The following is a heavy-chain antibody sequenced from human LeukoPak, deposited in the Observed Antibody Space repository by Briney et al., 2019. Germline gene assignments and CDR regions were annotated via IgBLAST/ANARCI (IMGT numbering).Heavy chain of an antibody. CDR1: GFTFSSYA. D-gene: IGHD6-19*01. CDR2: ISGSGGST. V-gene: IGHV3-23*01. CDR3: ARTPGYSSGWYGGDY. Sequence: GGSLRLSCAASGFTFSSYAMSWVRQAPGKGLEWVSAISGSGGSTYYADSVKGRLTISRDNSKNTLYLQMNSLRAEDTAVYYCARTPGYSSGWYGGDYWGQGTLVTVSS. J-gene: IGHJ4*02.